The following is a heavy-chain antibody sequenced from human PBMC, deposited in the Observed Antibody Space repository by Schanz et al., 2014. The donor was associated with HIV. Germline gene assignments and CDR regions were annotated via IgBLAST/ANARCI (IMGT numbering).Heavy chain of an antibody. CDR3: ARGRGIAVADYGMDV. D-gene: IGHD6-19*01. CDR2: VSSGSSFI. V-gene: IGHV3-21*01. CDR1: GFTFSSYS. J-gene: IGHJ6*02. Sequence: VQLVESGGGVVQPGRSLRLSCAASGFTFSSYSMNWVRQAPGKGLEWVSSVSSGSSFIYYADSVKGRFTISRDNAKNSLYLQMNSLRAEDTAVYYCARGRGIAVADYGMDVWGQGTTVTVSS.